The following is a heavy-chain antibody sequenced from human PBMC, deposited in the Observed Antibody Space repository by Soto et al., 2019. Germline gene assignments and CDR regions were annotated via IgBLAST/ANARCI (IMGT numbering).Heavy chain of an antibody. Sequence: DVQLLESGGGLVQPGGSLRLSCAASGFIFSSYAMSWIRQAPGKGLEWVSTTNGSGGTTHYADSVKGRFTISRDNSKNTQYLQMKSLRAEDSDVYYCAKTWTSSSGYRFDYWGQGTRVTVSS. V-gene: IGHV3-23*01. CDR1: GFIFSSYA. D-gene: IGHD3-22*01. CDR3: AKTWTSSSGYRFDY. J-gene: IGHJ4*02. CDR2: TNGSGGTT.